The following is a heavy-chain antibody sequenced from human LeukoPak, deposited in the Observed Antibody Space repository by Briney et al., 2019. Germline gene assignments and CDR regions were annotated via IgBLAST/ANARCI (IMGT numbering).Heavy chain of an antibody. J-gene: IGHJ4*02. V-gene: IGHV4-39*07. CDR2: IYYSGST. Sequence: SETLSLTCTVSGGSISSSSYYWGWIRQPPGKGLEWIGSIYYSGSTYYNPSLKSRVTISVDTSKNQFSLKLSSVTAADTAVYYCARDPAVDGYNYQFDYWGQGTPVTVSS. CDR3: ARDPAVDGYNYQFDY. D-gene: IGHD5-24*01. CDR1: GGSISSSSYY.